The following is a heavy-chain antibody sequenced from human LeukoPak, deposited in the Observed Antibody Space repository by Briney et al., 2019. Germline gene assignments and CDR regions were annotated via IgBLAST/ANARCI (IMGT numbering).Heavy chain of an antibody. J-gene: IGHJ5*02. V-gene: IGHV4-39*01. CDR2: LYYSGSA. Sequence: SETLSLTCTVSGGSISSNNYYWGWIRQPPGKGLEWIGSLYYSGSAYYNPSLKSRVTISVDASKNQFSLKLSSVTAADTGVYYCARVDRGIGLLWFEGRGNWFDPWGQGTLVTVSS. CDR1: GGSISSNNYY. CDR3: ARVDRGIGLLWFEGRGNWFDP. D-gene: IGHD3-10*01.